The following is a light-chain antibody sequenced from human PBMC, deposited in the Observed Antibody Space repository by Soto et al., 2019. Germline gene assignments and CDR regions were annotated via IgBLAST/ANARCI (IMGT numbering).Light chain of an antibody. V-gene: IGKV3-20*01. J-gene: IGKJ2*01. Sequence: EIALTQSPGTLSLSPGERATLSCRASQSVSSSQLAWYQQKPGQAPRLLIYGASSSANGIPDRFSGSGSGTDFTPTISGLEPDDFAVYYCQQYGSSPPYTFGHGTKLDSK. CDR2: GAS. CDR1: QSVSSSQ. CDR3: QQYGSSPPYT.